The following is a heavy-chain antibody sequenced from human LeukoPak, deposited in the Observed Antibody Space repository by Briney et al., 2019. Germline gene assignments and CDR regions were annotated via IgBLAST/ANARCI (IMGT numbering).Heavy chain of an antibody. CDR1: GFTFSSYS. D-gene: IGHD3-10*01. CDR3: ASASMVLWFGELT. CDR2: ISSSSSYI. J-gene: IGHJ5*02. V-gene: IGHV3-21*01. Sequence: GGSLRLSCAASGFTFSSYSMNWVRQAPGKGLEWVSSISSSSSYIYYADSVKGRFTISRDNAKNSLYLQMNSLRAEDTAVYYCASASMVLWFGELTWGQGTLVTVSS.